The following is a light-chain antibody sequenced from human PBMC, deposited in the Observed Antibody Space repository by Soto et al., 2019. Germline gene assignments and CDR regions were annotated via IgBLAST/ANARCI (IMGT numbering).Light chain of an antibody. V-gene: IGKV1-8*01. Sequence: AIRMTQSPSSLSASTGDRVTITCRASQGSSSYLAWYQQKPGKAPKLLIYAASTLQSGVPSRFSGSGSGPDFTLTISCLQSEDFATYYCQQYYSYPYTFGQGTKLEIK. CDR3: QQYYSYPYT. CDR1: QGSSSY. J-gene: IGKJ2*01. CDR2: AAS.